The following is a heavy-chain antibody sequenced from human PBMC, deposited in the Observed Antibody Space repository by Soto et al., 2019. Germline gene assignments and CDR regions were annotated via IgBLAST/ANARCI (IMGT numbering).Heavy chain of an antibody. D-gene: IGHD4-4*01. CDR3: AKDHSDYVGRAFDI. V-gene: IGHV3-30*18. J-gene: IGHJ3*02. CDR2: ISYDGSNK. CDR1: GFTFSSYG. Sequence: QVQLVESGGGVVQPGRSLRLSCAASGFTFSSYGMHWVRQAPGKGLEWVAVISYDGSNKYYADSVKGRFTISRDNSKNTLYLQMNSLRAEDTAVYYCAKDHSDYVGRAFDIWGQGTMVTVSS.